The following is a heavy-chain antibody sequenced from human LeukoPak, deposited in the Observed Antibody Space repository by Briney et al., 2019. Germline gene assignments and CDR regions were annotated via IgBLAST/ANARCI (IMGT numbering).Heavy chain of an antibody. CDR3: AFTQFGDAFDI. Sequence: SETLSLTCTVSGGSISGSSYYWGWIRQPPGKGLEWIGIIYYSGSTYYNPSLKSRVTISVDTSKNQFSLKLSSVTAADTAVYYCAFTQFGDAFDIWGQGTMVTVSS. D-gene: IGHD3-16*01. V-gene: IGHV4-39*01. CDR2: IYYSGST. J-gene: IGHJ3*02. CDR1: GGSISGSSYY.